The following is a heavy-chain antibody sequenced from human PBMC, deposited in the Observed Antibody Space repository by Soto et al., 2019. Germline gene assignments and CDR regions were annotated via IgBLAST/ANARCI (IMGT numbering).Heavy chain of an antibody. CDR1: GFSLSDYW. CDR2: ITRDGSSI. V-gene: IGHV3-74*01. Sequence: EVQLVESGGGLVQPGGSLRLSCAASGFSLSDYWMHWVRQAPGEGLVWLSRITRDGSSINYADSVKGRFTISRDNAKNTLYLQVNSLRGEDTAVYYCARGANGYYYFDYWGQGTLVTVSS. J-gene: IGHJ4*02. CDR3: ARGANGYYYFDY. D-gene: IGHD5-18*01.